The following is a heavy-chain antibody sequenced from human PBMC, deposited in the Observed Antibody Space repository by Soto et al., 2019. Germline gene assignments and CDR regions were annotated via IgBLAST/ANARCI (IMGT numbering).Heavy chain of an antibody. V-gene: IGHV1-69*08. CDR2: FIPMLGTS. CDR1: GDTFSKST. CDR3: ASLYDDSRGNFAD. J-gene: IGHJ4*02. Sequence: SVKVSCKASGDTFSKSTFSWVRQVPGQGLEWMGRFIPMLGTSNYAQKFQGRVTITADKSTSTAYMDLSSLTPEDTAVYYCASLYDDSRGNFADWGQGTLVTVSS. D-gene: IGHD3-22*01.